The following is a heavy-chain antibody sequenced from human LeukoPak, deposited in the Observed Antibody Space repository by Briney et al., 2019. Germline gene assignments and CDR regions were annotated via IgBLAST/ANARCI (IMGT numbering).Heavy chain of an antibody. Sequence: SQTLSLTCAISGDSVSSDSVAWNWIRQSPSRGLEWLGRTYYRSKWYNDYAVSVKSRISINPDTSKNQFSLQLNSVTPEDTAVYYCARETINYFDYWGQRTLVTVSS. V-gene: IGHV6-1*01. J-gene: IGHJ4*02. D-gene: IGHD4/OR15-4a*01. CDR1: GDSVSSDSVA. CDR3: ARETINYFDY. CDR2: TYYRSKWYN.